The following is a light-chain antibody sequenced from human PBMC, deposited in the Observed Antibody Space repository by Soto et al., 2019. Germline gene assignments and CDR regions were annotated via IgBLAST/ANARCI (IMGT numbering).Light chain of an antibody. Sequence: EIVMTQSPATLSVSPGGRATLSCRASQSVSSTLAWYQQKPGQAPRLLIYGASTRATGFPARFSGSGSGTEFTLTITSLQSEDFAVYYCQQYGRSPFTFGQGTKLQIK. V-gene: IGKV3-15*01. J-gene: IGKJ2*01. CDR1: QSVSST. CDR3: QQYGRSPFT. CDR2: GAS.